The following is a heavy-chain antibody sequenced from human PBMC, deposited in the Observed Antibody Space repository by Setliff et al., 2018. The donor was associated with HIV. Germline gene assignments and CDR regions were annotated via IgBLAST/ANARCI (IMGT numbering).Heavy chain of an antibody. V-gene: IGHV4-34*01. CDR1: GGSFSGHY. Sequence: PWETLSLTCAVYGGSFSGHYWSWIRQPPGKGPEWIGEINHSGSTNYNPSLKSRVTIAVDTSKNQFSLKLSFVTAADTAVYYCAMVIGWNDAGDYWGRGTLVTVSS. D-gene: IGHD1-1*01. CDR3: AMVIGWNDAGDY. CDR2: INHSGST. J-gene: IGHJ4*02.